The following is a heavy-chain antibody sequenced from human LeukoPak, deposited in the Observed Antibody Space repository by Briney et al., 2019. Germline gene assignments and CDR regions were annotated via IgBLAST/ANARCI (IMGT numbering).Heavy chain of an antibody. Sequence: PSETLSLTCTVSGGSISSSSYYWGWIRQPPGKGLEWIGSIYYSGSTYYNPPLKSRVTISVDTSKNQFSLKLSSVTAADTAVYYCARSDDILTGYAFDIWGQGTMVTVSS. V-gene: IGHV4-39*07. CDR2: IYYSGST. CDR3: ARSDDILTGYAFDI. D-gene: IGHD3-9*01. CDR1: GGSISSSSYY. J-gene: IGHJ3*02.